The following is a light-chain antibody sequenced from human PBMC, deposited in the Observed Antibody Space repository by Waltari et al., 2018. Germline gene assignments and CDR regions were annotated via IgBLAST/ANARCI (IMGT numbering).Light chain of an antibody. CDR3: MQGLQTPYT. CDR1: QSLLHSDGKTF. CDR2: EVS. V-gene: IGKV2-29*02. J-gene: IGKJ2*01. Sequence: DIVMTQTPLSLSVTPGQPASISCKSSQSLLHSDGKTFLYWYLQKPGQSPQLLIYEVSSRVSGVPDRVSGSNSGTDFTLKISRVEAEDVGVYYCMQGLQTPYTFGQGTKLEIK.